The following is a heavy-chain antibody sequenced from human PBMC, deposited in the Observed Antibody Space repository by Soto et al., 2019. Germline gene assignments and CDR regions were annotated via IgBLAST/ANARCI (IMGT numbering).Heavy chain of an antibody. CDR3: AFGNLSYYFDY. J-gene: IGHJ4*02. D-gene: IGHD3-16*01. CDR1: GFAFSSFG. CDR2: IWYDGSDK. V-gene: IGHV3-33*01. Sequence: GGSLRLSCVASGFAFSSFGMHWVRQAPGKGLEWVAIIWYDGSDKYYGDSVKGRFTISRDNSKNTLFLQMNSLRAEDTAVYHCAFGNLSYYFDYWGQGTPVTVSS.